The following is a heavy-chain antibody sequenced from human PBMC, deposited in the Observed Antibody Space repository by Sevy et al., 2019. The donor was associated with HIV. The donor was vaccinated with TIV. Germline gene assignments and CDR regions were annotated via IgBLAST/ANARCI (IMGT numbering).Heavy chain of an antibody. D-gene: IGHD4-17*01. CDR1: GFTFSNYW. J-gene: IGHJ3*02. Sequence: GGSLRLSCAASGFTFSNYWMHWVRRAPGKGLVWVSRISSDGTNTIYADSVKDRFTLSRDNAKNTLYLHMNSLTAEDTAMYYCARDMSTTVAFDIWGHGTMVTVSS. CDR2: ISSDGTNT. V-gene: IGHV3-74*01. CDR3: ARDMSTTVAFDI.